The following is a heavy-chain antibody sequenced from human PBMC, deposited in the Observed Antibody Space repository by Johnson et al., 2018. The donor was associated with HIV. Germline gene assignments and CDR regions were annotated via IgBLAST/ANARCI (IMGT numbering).Heavy chain of an antibody. V-gene: IGHV3-30*18. J-gene: IGHJ3*01. Sequence: QVQLVESGGGVVQPGRSLRLSCAASGFTFSSYGMHWVRQAPGKGLEWVAVISYDGSNKYYADSVKGRFTISRDNSKNTLYLQMNSLRTEDTALYYCAKGLRRITMIVVAWGQGTMVTVSS. CDR1: GFTFSSYG. CDR3: AKGLRRITMIVVA. D-gene: IGHD3-22*01. CDR2: ISYDGSNK.